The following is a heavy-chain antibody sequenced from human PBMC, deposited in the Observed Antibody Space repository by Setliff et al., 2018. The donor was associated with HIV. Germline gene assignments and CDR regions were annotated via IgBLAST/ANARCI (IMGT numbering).Heavy chain of an antibody. CDR2: IFYSGST. V-gene: IGHV4-31*03. CDR1: GGSISSGGYH. CDR3: ARVPPGPYYYYMDV. J-gene: IGHJ6*03. Sequence: SETLSLTCTVSGGSISSGGYHWSWIRQHPGKGLEWIGYIFYSGSTSYNPSLKSRVAISVDTSKNQFSLKLSSVTAADTAVYYCARVPPGPYYYYMDVWGKGTTVTVSS.